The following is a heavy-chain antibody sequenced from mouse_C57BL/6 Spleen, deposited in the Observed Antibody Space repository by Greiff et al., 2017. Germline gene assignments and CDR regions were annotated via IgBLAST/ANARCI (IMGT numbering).Heavy chain of an antibody. V-gene: IGHV1-42*01. CDR1: GYSFTGYY. Sequence: VHVKQSGPELVKPGASVKISCKASGYSFTGYYMNWVKQSPEKSLEWIGEINPSTGGTTYNQKFKAKATLTVDKSSSTAYMQLKSLTSEDSAVYYCARWGSYDGFDYWGQGTTLTVSS. CDR3: ARWGSYDGFDY. J-gene: IGHJ2*01. CDR2: INPSTGGT. D-gene: IGHD2-3*01.